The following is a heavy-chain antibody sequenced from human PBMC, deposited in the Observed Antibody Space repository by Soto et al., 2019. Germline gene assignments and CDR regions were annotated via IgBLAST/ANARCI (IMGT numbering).Heavy chain of an antibody. J-gene: IGHJ3*02. CDR2: ISWNSGSI. CDR1: GFTFDDYV. D-gene: IGHD6-19*01. CDR3: ARLSVLRRGNAFDI. Sequence: GGSLRLSCAASGFTFDDYVMHWVRQAPGKGLEWVSGISWNSGSIGYADSVKGRFTISRDNAKNSLYLQMNSLRAEDTALYYCARLSVLRRGNAFDIWGQGTMVTVSS. V-gene: IGHV3-9*01.